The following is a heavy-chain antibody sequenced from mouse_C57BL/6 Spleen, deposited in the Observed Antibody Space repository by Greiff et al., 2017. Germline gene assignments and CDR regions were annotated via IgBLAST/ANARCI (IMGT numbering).Heavy chain of an antibody. D-gene: IGHD2-4*01. V-gene: IGHV1-82*01. J-gene: IGHJ4*01. CDR1: GYAFSSSW. CDR2: IYPGDGDT. Sequence: VQLQQSGPELVKPGASVKISCKASGYAFSSSWMNWVKQRPGKGLEWIGRIYPGDGDTNYNGKFKGKATLTADKSSSTAYMQLSSLTSEDSAVYFCARDDYDGYYYAMDYWGQGTSVTVSS. CDR3: ARDDYDGYYYAMDY.